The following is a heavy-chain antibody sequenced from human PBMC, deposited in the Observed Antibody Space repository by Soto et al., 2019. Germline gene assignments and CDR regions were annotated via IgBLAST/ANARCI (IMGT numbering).Heavy chain of an antibody. D-gene: IGHD2-15*01. CDR1: GFTFSSYA. V-gene: IGHV3-23*01. CDR3: AKSPWDCSGGSCPYYYMDV. J-gene: IGHJ6*03. Sequence: GGSLRLSCAASGFTFSSYAMSWVRQAPGKGLEWVSLISGSGANTYYADSVKGRFTISRDNSKNTLYLQMNSLRAEDTAIYYCAKSPWDCSGGSCPYYYMDVWGKGTTVTVSS. CDR2: ISGSGANT.